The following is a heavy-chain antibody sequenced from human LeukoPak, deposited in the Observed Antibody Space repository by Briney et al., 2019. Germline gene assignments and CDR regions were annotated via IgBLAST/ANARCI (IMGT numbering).Heavy chain of an antibody. J-gene: IGHJ4*02. CDR2: IINKTNSYTT. CDR3: ASSGSSSPLDY. V-gene: IGHV3-72*01. Sequence: GSLILSCASSGFTFSDHYMYGVRQAPGKELEWVGRIINKTNSYTTEYAPSVKDRFTISRDDSKNSLYLQMNSLKTADTAVYYCASSGSSSPLDYWGQGTLVTVSS. CDR1: GFTFSDHY. D-gene: IGHD1-26*01.